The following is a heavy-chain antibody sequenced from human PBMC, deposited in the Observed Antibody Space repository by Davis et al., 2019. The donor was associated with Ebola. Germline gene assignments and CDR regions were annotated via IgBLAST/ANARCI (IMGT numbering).Heavy chain of an antibody. CDR2: IYYSGST. J-gene: IGHJ5*02. V-gene: IGHV4-39*07. CDR1: GGSISSSSYY. Sequence: SETLSLTCTVSGGSISSSSYYWGWIRQPPGKGPEWIGLIYYSGSTKYNPSLKSRVTISLDTSKNQFSLNLNSVTAADTAVYYCARQFDPWGQGILVTVSS. CDR3: ARQFDP.